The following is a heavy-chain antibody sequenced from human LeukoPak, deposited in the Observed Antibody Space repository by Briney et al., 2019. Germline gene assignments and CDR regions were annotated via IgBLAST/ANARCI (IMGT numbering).Heavy chain of an antibody. Sequence: GGSLRLSCAASGFTFSSYAMSWVRQAPGKGLEWVSAISGSGGSTYYADSVKGRFTISRDNSKNTLYLQMNSLRAEDTAVYYCAKLMVRGSNRIAVAGYYFDYWGQGTLVTVSS. CDR1: GFTFSSYA. CDR3: AKLMVRGSNRIAVAGYYFDY. J-gene: IGHJ4*02. CDR2: ISGSGGST. V-gene: IGHV3-23*01. D-gene: IGHD6-19*01.